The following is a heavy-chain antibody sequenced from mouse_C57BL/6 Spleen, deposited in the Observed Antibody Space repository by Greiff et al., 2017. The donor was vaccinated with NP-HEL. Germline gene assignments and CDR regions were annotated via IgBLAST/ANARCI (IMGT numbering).Heavy chain of an antibody. CDR3: ARERALSIAMDY. V-gene: IGHV1-64*01. D-gene: IGHD3-3*01. J-gene: IGHJ4*01. CDR2: IHPNSGST. Sequence: QVQLQQPGAELVKPGASVKLSCKASGYTFTSYWMHWVKQRPGQGLEWIGMIHPNSGSTNYNEKFKSKATLTVDKSSSTAYMQLSSLTSEDSAVYYCARERALSIAMDYWGQGTSVTVSS. CDR1: GYTFTSYW.